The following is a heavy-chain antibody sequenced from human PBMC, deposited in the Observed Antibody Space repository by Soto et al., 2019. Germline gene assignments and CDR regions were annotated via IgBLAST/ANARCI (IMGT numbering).Heavy chain of an antibody. Sequence: PGGSLRLSCAASGFTFSSYAMSWVRQAPGKGLEWVSAISGSGGSTYYADSVKGRFTISRDNSKNTLYLQMNSLRAEDTAVYYCXKDRGPIVVVQNDAFDIWGQGTMVTVSS. J-gene: IGHJ3*02. CDR1: GFTFSSYA. D-gene: IGHD2-2*01. CDR3: XKDRGPIVVVQNDAFDI. V-gene: IGHV3-23*01. CDR2: ISGSGGST.